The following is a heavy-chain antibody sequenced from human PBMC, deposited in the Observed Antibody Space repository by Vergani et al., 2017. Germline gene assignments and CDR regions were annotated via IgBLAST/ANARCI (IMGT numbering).Heavy chain of an antibody. CDR2: IYSSGST. CDR1: GDAMSSGNYF. V-gene: IGHV4-61*02. CDR3: ARGTFLHAFDN. Sequence: QVQLQESGPGLLKPSQTLSLTCRVAGDAMSSGNYFWNWIRQPAGRGLEWMGRIYSSGSTSYNPSIKSRITMSLDTSKNQFSLSLSSVTAADTAVYYCARGTFLHAFDNRGQGTVVTVSS. D-gene: IGHD1-26*01. J-gene: IGHJ3*02.